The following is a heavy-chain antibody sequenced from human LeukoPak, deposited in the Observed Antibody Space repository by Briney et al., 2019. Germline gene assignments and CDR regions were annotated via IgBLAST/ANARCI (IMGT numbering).Heavy chain of an antibody. V-gene: IGHV1-8*01. CDR1: GYTFTRYD. D-gene: IGHD2-15*01. Sequence: ASVKVSCKASGYTFTRYDIHWVRQATGQGLEWMGWMNPNSGNTGYAQKFQGRVTMTRNTSISTAYMELSSLRSEDTAVYYCARAGGYCGRISCPYYFDYWGQGSLVAVSS. J-gene: IGHJ4*02. CDR3: ARAGGYCGRISCPYYFDY. CDR2: MNPNSGNT.